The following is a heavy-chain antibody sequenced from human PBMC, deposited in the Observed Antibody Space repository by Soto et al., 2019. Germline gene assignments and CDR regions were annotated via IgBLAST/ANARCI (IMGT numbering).Heavy chain of an antibody. CDR1: GYDFTSYG. V-gene: IGHV1-18*01. J-gene: IGHJ3*02. D-gene: IGHD2-21*01. CDR3: DRGRIVASIHDAFEI. Sequence: QGQLLQSGDEVKKPGASVRVSCRASGYDFTSYGISWVRQAPGQGLEWVSWISAYNGKRDTAQKFQGRVTMTLETSTDTAHMELGDLTSADTAVYYCDRGRIVASIHDAFEIWGQGTMVAVSS. CDR2: ISAYNGKR.